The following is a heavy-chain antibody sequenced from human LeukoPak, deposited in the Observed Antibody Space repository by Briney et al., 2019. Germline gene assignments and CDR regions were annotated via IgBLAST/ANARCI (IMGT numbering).Heavy chain of an antibody. V-gene: IGHV1-46*01. CDR1: GYTLTELS. D-gene: IGHD6-19*01. J-gene: IGHJ4*02. CDR3: ARDPHSPTYSSGSSYFDY. CDR2: INPSGGST. Sequence: ASVKVSCKVSGYTLTELSMHWVRQAPEQGLEWMGMINPSGGSTSYAQKFQGRVTMTRDTSTSTVYMELSSLRSEDTAVYYCARDPHSPTYSSGSSYFDYWGQGTLVTVSS.